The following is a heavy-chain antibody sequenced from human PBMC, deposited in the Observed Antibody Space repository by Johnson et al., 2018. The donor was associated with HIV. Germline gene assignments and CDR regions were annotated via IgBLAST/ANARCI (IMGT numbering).Heavy chain of an antibody. CDR2: IRGGST. J-gene: IGHJ3*02. D-gene: IGHD6-13*01. CDR3: ARGGTYSSSWSDAFHI. Sequence: VQLVESGGGVVRPGGSLRLSCEASGFTFDEYGMSWVRQAPGKGLEWVSSIRGGSTYYADSRKGRFTLSRDNSKNTLHLQMNSLRADDTAVYYCARGGTYSSSWSDAFHIWGQGTMVTVSS. V-gene: IGHV3-38-3*01. CDR1: GFTFDEYG.